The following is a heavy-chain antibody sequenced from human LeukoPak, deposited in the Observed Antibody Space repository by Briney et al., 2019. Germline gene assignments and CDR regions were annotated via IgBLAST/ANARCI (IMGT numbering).Heavy chain of an antibody. J-gene: IGHJ5*02. D-gene: IGHD3-3*01. Sequence: SSETQSLTCTVSGGSISSYYWSWIRQPPGKGLEWIGYIYYSGSTNYNSSLKSRVTISVDTSKNQFSLKLSSVTAADTAVYYCARGTTYYDFWSGYADWFDPWGQGTLVTVSS. V-gene: IGHV4-59*01. CDR1: GGSISSYY. CDR2: IYYSGST. CDR3: ARGTTYYDFWSGYADWFDP.